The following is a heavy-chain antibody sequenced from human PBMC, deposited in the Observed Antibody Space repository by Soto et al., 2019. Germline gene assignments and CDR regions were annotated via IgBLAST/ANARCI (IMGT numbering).Heavy chain of an antibody. Sequence: QVQLQESGPGLVKPSETLSLTCTVSGGSVSSGSYYWSWIRQPPGKGLEWIGYIYYSGSTNYNPSLKSRVTISVDTSKNQFSLKLSSVTAADTAVYYCARADYGDSERAEVWGQGTLVTVSS. J-gene: IGHJ4*02. CDR3: ARADYGDSERAEV. CDR1: GGSVSSGSYY. D-gene: IGHD4-17*01. V-gene: IGHV4-61*01. CDR2: IYYSGST.